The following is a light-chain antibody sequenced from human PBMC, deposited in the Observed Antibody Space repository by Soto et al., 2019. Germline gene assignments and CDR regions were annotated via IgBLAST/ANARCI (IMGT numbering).Light chain of an antibody. CDR1: QSVSNY. J-gene: IGKJ1*01. CDR2: AAS. Sequence: DIQMTQSPSSLSASVGDRVTITCRASQSVSNYLNWYQQKPGEAPKLLIYAASSLQRGVPSRFSGSGSGTDFTLTINSLQPEDFATFYCQQSYITPRTFGQGTKVEIK. V-gene: IGKV1-39*01. CDR3: QQSYITPRT.